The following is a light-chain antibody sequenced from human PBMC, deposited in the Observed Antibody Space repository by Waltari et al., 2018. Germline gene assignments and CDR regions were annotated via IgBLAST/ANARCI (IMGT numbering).Light chain of an antibody. V-gene: IGKV3-20*01. Sequence: EIVLTQSPGTLPLSSGERATLSCRARQSVSSSYLALYQQKPGQAPRLLIYGASSRATGIPDRFSGSGSGTDFTLTISRLEPEDFAVYYCQQYGSSPVTFGQGTKVEIK. J-gene: IGKJ1*01. CDR2: GAS. CDR1: QSVSSSY. CDR3: QQYGSSPVT.